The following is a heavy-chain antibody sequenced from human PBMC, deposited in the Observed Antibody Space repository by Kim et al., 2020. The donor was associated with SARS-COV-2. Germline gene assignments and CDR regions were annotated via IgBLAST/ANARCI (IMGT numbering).Heavy chain of an antibody. CDR1: GFTFNSYG. Sequence: GGSLRLSCAASGFTFNSYGMTWVRQAPGKGLEWLSTISGGDGITYYADSVKDRFTFSRDNSKNTLYLQMNSLRADDTAVYYCAKAPTTFSPYYFHYWGQG. J-gene: IGHJ4*02. CDR3: AKAPTTFSPYYFHY. CDR2: ISGGDGIT. V-gene: IGHV3-23*01. D-gene: IGHD1-1*01.